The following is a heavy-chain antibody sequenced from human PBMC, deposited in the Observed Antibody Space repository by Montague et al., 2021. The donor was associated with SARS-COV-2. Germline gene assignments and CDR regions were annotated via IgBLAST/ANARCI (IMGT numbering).Heavy chain of an antibody. D-gene: IGHD3-10*01. Sequence: SETLSLTCTVSGGSISSSSNYWGWLRQPPGKGLEWIGNIYYSGSTHYNSSLKSRVTISVDTSKNQFSLKLSSVTAADTAVYYCARRGWFGELLWGQGTLVTVSS. CDR2: IYYSGST. CDR1: GGSISSSSNY. V-gene: IGHV4-39*01. J-gene: IGHJ4*02. CDR3: ARRGWFGELL.